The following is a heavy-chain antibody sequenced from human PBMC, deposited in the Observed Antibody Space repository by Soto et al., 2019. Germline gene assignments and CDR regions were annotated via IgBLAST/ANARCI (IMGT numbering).Heavy chain of an antibody. D-gene: IGHD3-22*01. J-gene: IGHJ4*02. CDR2: IYPGDSDT. Sequence: GESLKISCKGSGYSFTNYWIGWVRQMPGKGLEWMGIIYPGDSDTRYSPSFQGQVTISADKSISTAYLQWSSLKASDTAMYYCARGHSDYDSSGYESDYRREGTLVT. V-gene: IGHV5-51*01. CDR3: ARGHSDYDSSGYESDY. CDR1: GYSFTNYW.